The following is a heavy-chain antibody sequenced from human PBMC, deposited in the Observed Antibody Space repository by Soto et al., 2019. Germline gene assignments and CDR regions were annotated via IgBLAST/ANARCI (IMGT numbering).Heavy chain of an antibody. Sequence: ASVKVSCKASGGTFSSYAISWVRQAPGQGLEWMGGIIPIFGTANYAQKFQGRVTITADESTSTAYMELSSLRSEDTAVYYCAREQRDGYNLYFDYWGQGTLVTVSS. CDR2: IIPIFGTA. D-gene: IGHD5-12*01. J-gene: IGHJ4*02. CDR1: GGTFSSYA. V-gene: IGHV1-69*13. CDR3: AREQRDGYNLYFDY.